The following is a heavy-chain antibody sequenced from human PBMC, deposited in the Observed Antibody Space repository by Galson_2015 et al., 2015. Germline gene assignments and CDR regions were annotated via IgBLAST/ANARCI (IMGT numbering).Heavy chain of an antibody. Sequence: ETLSLTCAVSGDSISSRRWWSWVRQPPGKGLEWIGEIFPGGGTNSNPSLKSRVTISLDKSKNQFSLNLTSVTAADTAIYYCARNFDYWGQGMLVTVSS. V-gene: IGHV4-4*02. J-gene: IGHJ4*02. CDR2: IFPGGGT. CDR1: GDSISSRRW. CDR3: ARNFDY.